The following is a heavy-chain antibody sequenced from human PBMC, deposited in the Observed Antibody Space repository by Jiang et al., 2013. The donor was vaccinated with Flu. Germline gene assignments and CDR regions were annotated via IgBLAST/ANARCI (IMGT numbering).Heavy chain of an antibody. V-gene: IGHV1-2*06. CDR2: INPNSGGT. CDR1: GYTFTGYY. CDR3: ARDQYCSSTSCYEGKRVYGDYGGADY. Sequence: ASVKVSCKASGYTFTGYYMHWVRQAPGQGLEWMGRINPNSGGTNYAQKFQGRVTMTRDTSISTAYMELSRLRSDDTAVYYCARDQYCSSTSCYEGKRVYGDYGGADYWGQGTLVTVSS. J-gene: IGHJ4*02. D-gene: IGHD2-2*01.